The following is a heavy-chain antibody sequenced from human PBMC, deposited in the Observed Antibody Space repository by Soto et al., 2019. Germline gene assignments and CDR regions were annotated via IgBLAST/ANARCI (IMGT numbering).Heavy chain of an antibody. CDR2: ISAAGDP. V-gene: IGHV3-13*05. CDR1: GFTFRNYD. J-gene: IGHJ6*02. CDR3: ARTDRDFSGLDV. Sequence: EVQLVESGGGLVQPGGSLRLSCEACGFTFRNYDMQWVRQVRGKGLEWVSGISAAGDPDYADSVEARFTISRENAQNAFFLQMNTLRVGVTAVYYCARTDRDFSGLDVWGQGTTVIVSS.